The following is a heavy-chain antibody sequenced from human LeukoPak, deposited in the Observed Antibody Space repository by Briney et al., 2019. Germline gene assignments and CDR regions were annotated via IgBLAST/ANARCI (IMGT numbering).Heavy chain of an antibody. J-gene: IGHJ4*02. Sequence: PSETLSLTCAVYGGSFSGYYWSWIRQPPGKGLEWIGEINHSGSTNYNPSHKSRVTISVDTSKNQFSLKLSSVTAADTAVYHCARLNSYRRSSTTSNLDYWGQGTLVTVSS. V-gene: IGHV4-34*01. CDR2: INHSGST. CDR1: GGSFSGYY. CDR3: ARLNSYRRSSTTSNLDY. D-gene: IGHD2-2*01.